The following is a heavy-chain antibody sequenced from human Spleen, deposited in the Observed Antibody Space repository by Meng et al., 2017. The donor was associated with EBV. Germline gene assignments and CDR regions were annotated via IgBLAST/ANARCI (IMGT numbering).Heavy chain of an antibody. Sequence: EVQRVGSGGALVQPGGSLRLSWAVSGFPFSTFWMHWVCQVPGKGLVWIARINENGRTTTYADSVKGRFTISRDNPRNTLYLQMNSLRAEDTAVYFCSRDLAGPFDDWGQGTLVTVSS. J-gene: IGHJ4*02. CDR1: GFPFSTFW. CDR3: SRDLAGPFDD. CDR2: INENGRTT. V-gene: IGHV3-74*01.